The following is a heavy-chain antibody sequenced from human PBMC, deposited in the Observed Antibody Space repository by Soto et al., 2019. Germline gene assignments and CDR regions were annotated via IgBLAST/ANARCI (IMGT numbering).Heavy chain of an antibody. D-gene: IGHD1-26*01. CDR1: GFTFSNYA. CDR3: AREWA. J-gene: IGHJ3*01. V-gene: IGHV3-30-3*01. CDR2: ISYDGSNK. Sequence: QVQLVESGGGVVQPGRSLRLSCAASGFTFSNYAMHWVRQAPGKGLEWVAVISYDGSNKYYADSVKGRFSISRDNSKNTIYLQMSSLRPEDTAVYYCAREWAWGQGTMVTVSS.